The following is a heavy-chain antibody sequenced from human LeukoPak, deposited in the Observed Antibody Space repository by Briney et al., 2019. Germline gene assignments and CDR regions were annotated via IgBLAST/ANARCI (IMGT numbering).Heavy chain of an antibody. D-gene: IGHD5-12*01. CDR2: IWYDGSNK. Sequence: GGSLRLSCAASGFTFSSYGMHWVRQAPGKGLEWVAVIWYDGSNKYYADSVKGRFTISRDNSKNTLYLQMNSLRAEDTAVYYCARDQRGYSGYDSVAPYYYYGMDVWGQGTTVTVSS. V-gene: IGHV3-33*01. J-gene: IGHJ6*02. CDR1: GFTFSSYG. CDR3: ARDQRGYSGYDSVAPYYYYGMDV.